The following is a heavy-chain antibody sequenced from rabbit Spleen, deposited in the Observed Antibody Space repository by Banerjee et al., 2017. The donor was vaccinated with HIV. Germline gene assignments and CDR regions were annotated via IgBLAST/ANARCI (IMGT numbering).Heavy chain of an antibody. D-gene: IGHD2-1*01. Sequence: QSLEESGGDLVKPGASLTLTCTASGVSFSSNHYMCWVRQAPGKGLEWIACIEGGSSAFSYFASWAKGRFTISKTSSTTVTLQMTSLTAADTATYFCARGAWSNDCMNLWGPGTLVTVS. CDR3: ARGAWSNDCMNL. CDR1: GVSFSSNHY. CDR2: IEGGSSAFS. J-gene: IGHJ4*01. V-gene: IGHV1S40*01.